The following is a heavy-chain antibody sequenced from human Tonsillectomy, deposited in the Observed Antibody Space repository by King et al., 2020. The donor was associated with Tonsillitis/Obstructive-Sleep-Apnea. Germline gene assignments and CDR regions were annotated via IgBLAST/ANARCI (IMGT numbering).Heavy chain of an antibody. CDR3: ARDWGYCSSTSCVDDAFNL. CDR2: IIRRGNTI. Sequence: VQLVESGGGLVQPGGSLRLSCAASGFTFSSYEMNWVRQAPGKGLEWVSYIIRRGNTIYYADSVKGRFTISRDNAKNSLYLQMNSMRADDKAVYYCARDWGYCSSTSCVDDAFNLWGPGTMVTASS. D-gene: IGHD2-2*01. CDR1: GFTFSSYE. V-gene: IGHV3-48*03. J-gene: IGHJ3*01.